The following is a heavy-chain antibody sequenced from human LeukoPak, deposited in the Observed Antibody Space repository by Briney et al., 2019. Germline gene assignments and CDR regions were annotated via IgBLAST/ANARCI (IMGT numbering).Heavy chain of an antibody. D-gene: IGHD3-10*01. J-gene: IGHJ3*02. V-gene: IGHV3-7*03. CDR2: IKQDGSEK. Sequence: GGSLRLSCAASGFTFSSYWMSWVRQAPGKGLEWVANIKQDGSEKYYVDSVKGRFTISRDNAQNSLYLQMNSLRAEDTAVYYCARDQTSYYGSGSGLDIWGQGTMVTVSS. CDR3: ARDQTSYYGSGSGLDI. CDR1: GFTFSSYW.